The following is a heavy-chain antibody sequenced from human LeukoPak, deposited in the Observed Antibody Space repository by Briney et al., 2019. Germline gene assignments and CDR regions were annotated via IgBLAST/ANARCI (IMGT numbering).Heavy chain of an antibody. CDR2: ISGSGDST. J-gene: IGHJ4*02. D-gene: IGHD3-22*01. CDR3: AKYYYDGTGSNLFDY. V-gene: IGHV3-23*01. Sequence: GGSLTLSCVASGFIFSSYGMSWVRQAPGKGLEWVSAISGSGDSTFYADSVKGRFTISRDNSKNTLYLQMSSLRAEDRAVYYCAKYYYDGTGSNLFDYWGQGTLVTVSS. CDR1: GFIFSSYG.